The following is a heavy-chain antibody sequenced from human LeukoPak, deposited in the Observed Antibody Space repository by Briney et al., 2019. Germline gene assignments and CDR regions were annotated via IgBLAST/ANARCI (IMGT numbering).Heavy chain of an antibody. Sequence: SETLSLTCAVYGGSFSGYYWSWIRQPPGKGLEWIGEINHSGSTNYNPSLKSRVTISVDTSKNQFSLKLSSVTAADTAVYYCARSQPWIPKRFDPWGQGTLVTVSS. J-gene: IGHJ5*02. CDR1: GGSFSGYY. CDR3: ARSQPWIPKRFDP. D-gene: IGHD5-18*01. CDR2: INHSGST. V-gene: IGHV4-34*01.